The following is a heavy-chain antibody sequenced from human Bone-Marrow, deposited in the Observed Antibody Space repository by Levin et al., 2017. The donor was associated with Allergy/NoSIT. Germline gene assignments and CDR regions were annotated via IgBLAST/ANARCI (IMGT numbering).Heavy chain of an antibody. CDR2: IWHDGRKK. CDR3: VRDSGLYGLDV. V-gene: IGHV3-33*01. J-gene: IGHJ6*02. D-gene: IGHD5-12*01. Sequence: GESLKISCDASGFTFTTYGMHWVRQAPGKGLEWVAVIWHDGRKKFHADSVRGRLTISRDNSENTVSLQMNSLRVEDTAVYYCVRDSGLYGLDVWGQGTTVIVSS. CDR1: GFTFTTYG.